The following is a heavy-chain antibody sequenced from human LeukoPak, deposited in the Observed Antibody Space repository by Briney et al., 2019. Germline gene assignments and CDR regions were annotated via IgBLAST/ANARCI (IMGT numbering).Heavy chain of an antibody. V-gene: IGHV1-8*01. D-gene: IGHD5-18*01. CDR1: GYTFTSYD. CDR2: MNPNSGNT. CDR3: ARADERGYSYGYYYYYMDV. J-gene: IGHJ6*03. Sequence: ASVKVSCKASGYTFTSYDINWVRQAPGQGLERMGWMNPNSGNTGYAQKFQGRVTMTRNTSISTAYMELSSLRSEDTAVYYCARADERGYSYGYYYYYMDVWGKGTTVTVSS.